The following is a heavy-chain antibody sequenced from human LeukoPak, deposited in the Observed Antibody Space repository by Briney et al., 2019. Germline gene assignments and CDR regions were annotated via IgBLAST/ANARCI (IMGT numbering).Heavy chain of an antibody. CDR1: GGSFSGYY. CDR3: ARALGY. Sequence: PSETLSLTCAVYGGSFSGYYWSWIRQPPGKGLEWIGEINHSGSTNYNPSLKSRVTISVDTSKNQFPLKLSSVTAADTAVYYCARALGYWGQGTLVTVSS. CDR2: INHSGST. V-gene: IGHV4-34*01. J-gene: IGHJ4*02.